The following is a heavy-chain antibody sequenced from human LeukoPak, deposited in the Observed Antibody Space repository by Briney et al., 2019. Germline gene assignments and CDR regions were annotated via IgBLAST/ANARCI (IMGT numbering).Heavy chain of an antibody. CDR3: ARVDYDILTGYFEGSDAFDI. CDR2: INPNTGDT. D-gene: IGHD3-9*01. Sequence: ASVKVSCKASGYTFTGYYMHWVRQAPGQGLEWMGWINPNTGDTNYAQRFQNRVTMTRDTSISTAYMELSRLRSDDTAVYYCARVDYDILTGYFEGSDAFDIWGQGTMVTVSS. CDR1: GYTFTGYY. J-gene: IGHJ3*02. V-gene: IGHV1-2*02.